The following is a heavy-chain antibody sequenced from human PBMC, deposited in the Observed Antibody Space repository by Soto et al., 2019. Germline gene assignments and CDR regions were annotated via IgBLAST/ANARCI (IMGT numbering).Heavy chain of an antibody. Sequence: ASVKVSCKASGYTFTSYGISWVRHAPGQGLEWMGWISAYNGNTNYAQKLQGRVTMTTDTSTSTAYMELRSLRSDDTAVYYCARDEAVVVGADTSYFDYCGQGSLVIGSS. D-gene: IGHD2-15*01. CDR2: ISAYNGNT. J-gene: IGHJ4*02. CDR3: ARDEAVVVGADTSYFDY. CDR1: GYTFTSYG. V-gene: IGHV1-18*01.